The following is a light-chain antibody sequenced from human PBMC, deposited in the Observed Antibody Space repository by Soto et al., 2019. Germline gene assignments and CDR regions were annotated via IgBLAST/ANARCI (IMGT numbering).Light chain of an antibody. V-gene: IGKV1-39*01. Sequence: DIQMTQSPSSLSASVGDRVTITCRASQSISSYLNWYQQKPGKAPKLLIYAASSLQSGVPSRFSGSRSWTDFTLTISSLQPEDFATYYCQQSYSTPRYTFGQGSKLEIK. CDR1: QSISSY. J-gene: IGKJ2*01. CDR3: QQSYSTPRYT. CDR2: AAS.